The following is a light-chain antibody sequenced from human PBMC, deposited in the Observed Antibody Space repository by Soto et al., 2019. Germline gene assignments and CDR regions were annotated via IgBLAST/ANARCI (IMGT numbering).Light chain of an antibody. J-gene: IGKJ5*01. CDR1: QDIRSH. Sequence: DIHMTQSPSSLSESVGDRVTLTCQASQDIRSHLSWYQQKPGKDPKTLIYDASNLETGVPSRFSGSRSGRDFNLTLSSLQPEEIATYDCQQWDNLTITFCQGTRLDIK. V-gene: IGKV1-33*01. CDR3: QQWDNLTIT. CDR2: DAS.